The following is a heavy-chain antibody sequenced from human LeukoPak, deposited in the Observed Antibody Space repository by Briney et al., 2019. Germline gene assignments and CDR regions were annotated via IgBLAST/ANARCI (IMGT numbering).Heavy chain of an antibody. J-gene: IGHJ4*02. CDR2: ISGSGGTT. D-gene: IGHD5-18*01. CDR3: AKIYSRYFDY. Sequence: GGSLRLSCAASGFTFSNYAMSWVRQAPGKGLEWVSTISGSGGTTYYADSVKGRFTISRDNSKNTLFLQMNNLRAEDTAVYYCAKIYSRYFDYWGQGTLVTVSS. CDR1: GFTFSNYA. V-gene: IGHV3-23*01.